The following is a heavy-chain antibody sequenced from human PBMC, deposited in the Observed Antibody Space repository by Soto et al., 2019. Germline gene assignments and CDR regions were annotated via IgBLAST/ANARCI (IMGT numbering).Heavy chain of an antibody. CDR1: GFPFSTYW. V-gene: IGHV3-7*01. CDR2: IKEDGSEK. J-gene: IGHJ4*02. CDR3: ARGGYRYLDY. Sequence: EVQLVESGGGLVQPGGSLRLSCAVSGFPFSTYWMNWVRQAPGKGLEWVANIKEDGSEKFYVDSVKDRFTISRDNAKNSLSLQMYSLRAEDTAVYYCARGGYRYLDYWGQGTLVTVSS. D-gene: IGHD5-18*01.